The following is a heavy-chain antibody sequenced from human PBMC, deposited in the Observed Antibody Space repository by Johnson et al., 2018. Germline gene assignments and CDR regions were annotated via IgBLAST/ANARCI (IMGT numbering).Heavy chain of an antibody. CDR1: GFTFSYSSYA. D-gene: IGHD1-7*01. V-gene: IGHV3-30*18. CDR3: AKRPGHNSRWDYQSGVDV. CDR2: ISHDGSST. J-gene: IGHJ6*02. Sequence: QVQLVQSGGGVVQPGRSLRLSCAGSGFTFSYSSYAIHWVRQAPGKGLEWLALISHDGSSTYYTDSVTGRFTISRDNSRNTLYLKMDSLRVEDTALCYGAKRPGHNSRWDYQSGVDVWGQGTTVVVSS.